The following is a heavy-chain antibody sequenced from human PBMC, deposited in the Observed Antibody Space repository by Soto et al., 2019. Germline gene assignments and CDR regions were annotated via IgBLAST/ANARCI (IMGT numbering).Heavy chain of an antibody. CDR2: ISGSGGST. Sequence: EVQLLESGGGLVQPGGSLRLSCAASGFTFSSYAMSWVRQAPGKGLEWVSAISGSGGSTYYADSVKGRFTISRDNSKNTLYLQMTRLRAEDTAVYYCATQPPFIGSYDPYWYFDLWGRGTLVTLSS. J-gene: IGHJ2*01. CDR1: GFTFSSYA. V-gene: IGHV3-23*01. CDR3: ATQPPFIGSYDPYWYFDL. D-gene: IGHD1-26*01.